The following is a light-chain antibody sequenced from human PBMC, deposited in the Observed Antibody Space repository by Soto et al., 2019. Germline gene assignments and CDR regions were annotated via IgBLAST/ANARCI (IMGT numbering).Light chain of an antibody. Sequence: EIVMTQSPATLSVSPGERATLSCRSSQSVSSNLAWYQQKPGQAPRLLIYGTSTRATGIPARFSGSGSGTEFTLTISSLQSEDFAVYFCQQFNTWPPITFGQGRRLEI. CDR1: QSVSSN. CDR3: QQFNTWPPIT. CDR2: GTS. V-gene: IGKV3-15*01. J-gene: IGKJ5*01.